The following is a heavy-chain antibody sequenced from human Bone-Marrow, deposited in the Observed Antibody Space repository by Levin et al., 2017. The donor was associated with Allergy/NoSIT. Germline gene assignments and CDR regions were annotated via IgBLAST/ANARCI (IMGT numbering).Heavy chain of an antibody. D-gene: IGHD3-3*01. CDR1: GYTFTAYY. J-gene: IGHJ4*02. CDR2: INPNSGGT. Sequence: VSVKVSCKASGYTFTAYYMHWVRQAPGQGLEWMGWINPNSGGTNYAQKFQGRVTMTRDTSVNTAYMELSRLRSDDTAVYYCAREAADYDFWSGSRRFDYWGQGTLVTVSS. V-gene: IGHV1-2*02. CDR3: AREAADYDFWSGSRRFDY.